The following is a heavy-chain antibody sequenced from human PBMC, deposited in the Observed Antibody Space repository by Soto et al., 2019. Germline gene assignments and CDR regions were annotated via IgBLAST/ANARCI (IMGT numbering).Heavy chain of an antibody. CDR2: INSDGSST. CDR1: GFTFSSYW. D-gene: IGHD3-9*01. J-gene: IGHJ3*02. V-gene: IGHV3-74*01. Sequence: PGGSLRLSCAASGFTFSSYWMHWVRQAPGKGLVWVSRINSDGSSTSYADSVKGRFTISRDNAKNTLYLQMNSLRAEDTAVYYCAKGLRSDYDILTGPKMISGDAFDIWGQGTMVTVSS. CDR3: AKGLRSDYDILTGPKMISGDAFDI.